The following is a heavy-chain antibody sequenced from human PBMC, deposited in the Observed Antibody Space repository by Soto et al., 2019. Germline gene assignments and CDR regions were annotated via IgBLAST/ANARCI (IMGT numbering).Heavy chain of an antibody. D-gene: IGHD6-6*01. CDR1: GFTFSNYG. V-gene: IGHV3-30*18. Sequence: QVPLVESGGGVVQPARSLSLSCAASGFTFSNYGMHWVRQAPGKGLEWVAVISYDGSNKYYADSVKGRFTISRDNSKNTLYLQMNSLRAEDTAVYYCAKEIYYSSSPYYCGQGTLVTVSS. CDR2: ISYDGSNK. J-gene: IGHJ4*02. CDR3: AKEIYYSSSPYY.